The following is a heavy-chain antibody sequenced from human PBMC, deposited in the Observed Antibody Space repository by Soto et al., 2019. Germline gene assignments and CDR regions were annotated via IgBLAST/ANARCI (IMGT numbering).Heavy chain of an antibody. CDR1: DFSFTHHA. J-gene: IGHJ4*02. D-gene: IGHD1-1*01. CDR3: AKQMGTWVDTAIDF. V-gene: IGHV3-23*01. Sequence: PGESLKISCVAPDFSFTHHAMTWVRLPPGKGLQWVAALSHDGGNIYYRDSVRGRFTISRDNSKNTLYLQMHSLKAEDTAAYFCAKQMGTWVDTAIDFWGQGTQVTVSS. CDR2: LSHDGGNI.